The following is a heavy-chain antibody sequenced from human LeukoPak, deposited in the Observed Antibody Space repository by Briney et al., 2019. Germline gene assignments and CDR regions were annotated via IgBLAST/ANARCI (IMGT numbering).Heavy chain of an antibody. CDR3: ARDRTGTTVLDAFDI. CDR2: INPNSGGT. J-gene: IGHJ3*02. D-gene: IGHD1-7*01. CDR1: GYTFTGYY. V-gene: IGHV1-2*02. Sequence: ASVKVSCKASGYTFTGYYVHWVRQAPGQGLEWMGWINPNSGGTNYAQKFQGRVTMTRDTSISTAYMELSRLRSDDTAVYYCARDRTGTTVLDAFDIWGQGTMVTVSS.